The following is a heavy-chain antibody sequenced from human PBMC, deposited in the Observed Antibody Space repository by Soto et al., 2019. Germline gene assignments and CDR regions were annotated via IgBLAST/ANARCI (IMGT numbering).Heavy chain of an antibody. J-gene: IGHJ6*02. CDR2: IIPIFGTA. Sequence: SGKVSCKASGGTFSSYASSWVRQAPGQGLEWMGGIIPIFGTANYAQKFQGRVTITADESTSTAYMELSSLRSEDTAVYYCARDENTIFGVVIRRPYGMDVWGQGTTVTVSS. CDR1: GGTFSSYA. D-gene: IGHD3-3*01. V-gene: IGHV1-69*13. CDR3: ARDENTIFGVVIRRPYGMDV.